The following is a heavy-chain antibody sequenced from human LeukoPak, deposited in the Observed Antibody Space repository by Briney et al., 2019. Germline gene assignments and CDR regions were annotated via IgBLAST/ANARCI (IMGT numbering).Heavy chain of an antibody. CDR1: LFSFRDYI. V-gene: IGHV3-21*01. CDR2: ISSRSSNI. CDR3: AKSTRAVMAMMDV. D-gene: IGHD3-16*01. J-gene: IGHJ6*04. Sequence: VGSLRLSCAPSLFSFRDYIIHWGRQPPREGVECVSSISSRSSNIYHADSVKGRFTISRDNAKNSLFLQMNSLRAEDTAVYFCAKSTRAVMAMMDVWGKGTTVTVSS.